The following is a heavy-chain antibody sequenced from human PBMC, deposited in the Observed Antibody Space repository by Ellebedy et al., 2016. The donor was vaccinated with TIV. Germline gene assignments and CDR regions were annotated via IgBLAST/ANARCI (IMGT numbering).Heavy chain of an antibody. D-gene: IGHD2-15*01. CDR3: ARGWSTPDS. CDR1: GFGFNNFG. CDR2: IWHDGSHQ. J-gene: IGHJ4*02. V-gene: IGHV3-33*01. Sequence: GESLKISCAASGFGFNNFGMLWVRQAAGKGLEWVAFIWHDGSHQYYRDSVKGRFTISRDNAQNTLFLQMNSLRVEDTAVYYCARGWSTPDSWGQGTLVIVSS.